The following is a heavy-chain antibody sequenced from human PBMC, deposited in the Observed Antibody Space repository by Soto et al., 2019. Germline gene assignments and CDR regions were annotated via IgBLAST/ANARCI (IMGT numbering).Heavy chain of an antibody. CDR2: IIPLFGTA. V-gene: IGHV1-69*01. Sequence: QVQLVQSGADVKKPGSSVKVSCQASGVTFSSETLGWVRQAPGQGLEWVGGIIPLFGTASFAQKFQGRVTITADESTSTVYMELSSMRSEDTAXXFCATELGENPASPXDAWGQGTLVTVSS. J-gene: IGHJ5*02. CDR3: ATELGENPASPXDA. D-gene: IGHD3-10*01. CDR1: GVTFSSET.